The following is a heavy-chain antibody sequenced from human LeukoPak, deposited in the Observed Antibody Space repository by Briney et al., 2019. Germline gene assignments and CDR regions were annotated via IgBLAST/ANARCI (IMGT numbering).Heavy chain of an antibody. J-gene: IGHJ6*02. D-gene: IGHD3-10*01. Sequence: AAVKVSCKASGYTFTSYGISWVRQAPGQGLEGMGWISAYNGNTNYAQKLQGRVTMTTDTSTSTAYVELRSLRSDDTAVYYCARDLWFGEHYYYGMDVWGQGTTVTVSS. CDR3: ARDLWFGEHYYYGMDV. CDR1: GYTFTSYG. CDR2: ISAYNGNT. V-gene: IGHV1-18*01.